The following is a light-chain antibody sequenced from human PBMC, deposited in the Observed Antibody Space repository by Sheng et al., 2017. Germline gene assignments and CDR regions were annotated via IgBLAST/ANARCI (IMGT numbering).Light chain of an antibody. CDR2: DAS. CDR3: QQFYTVPLT. CDR1: QDISNY. V-gene: IGKV1-33*01. Sequence: DIQMTQSPSSLSASVGDRVTITCQASQDISNYLDWYQQKPGKAPKLLIYDASNLETGVPSRFSGSESGTDFTLTISSLQPEDIATYYCQQFYTVPLTFGGGTKV. J-gene: IGKJ4*01.